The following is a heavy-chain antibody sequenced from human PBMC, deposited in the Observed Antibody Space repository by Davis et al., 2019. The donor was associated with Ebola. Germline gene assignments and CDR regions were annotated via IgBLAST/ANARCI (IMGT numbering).Heavy chain of an antibody. V-gene: IGHV1-18*04. J-gene: IGHJ4*02. CDR3: ARQRISIFGVAPTFDF. D-gene: IGHD3-3*01. Sequence: ASVKVSCKASGYTFTNYYMHWVRQAPGQGLEWMGWISGYNGDSNYSQKFQDRVTLTTDTSTGTAYMELGSLKSDDTAVYYCARQRISIFGVAPTFDFWGQGALVTVSS. CDR1: GYTFTNYY. CDR2: ISGYNGDS.